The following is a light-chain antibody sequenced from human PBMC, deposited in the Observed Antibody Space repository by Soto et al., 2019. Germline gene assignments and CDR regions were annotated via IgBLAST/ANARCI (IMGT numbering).Light chain of an antibody. CDR1: QSVSSH. J-gene: IGKJ4*01. Sequence: EIVLTQSPATLSLSPGERATLSCRASQSVSSHLTWYQQKPGQAPRLLIYDTSNRATGIPARFSGSGSGTDFTLTISSLETEDFAVYYCQQRTNWRLYFGGGTKVEIK. CDR2: DTS. CDR3: QQRTNWRLY. V-gene: IGKV3-11*01.